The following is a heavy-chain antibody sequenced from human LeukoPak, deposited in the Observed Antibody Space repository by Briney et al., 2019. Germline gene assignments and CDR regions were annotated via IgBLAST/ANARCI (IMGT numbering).Heavy chain of an antibody. CDR3: TREVRPAGYSSGWYHYFDY. D-gene: IGHD6-19*01. CDR1: GFTFGDYA. CDR2: IRSKADGGTT. V-gene: IGHV3-49*04. Sequence: GGSLRLSCTASGFTFGDYAMSWGRQAPGKGREWVGFIRSKADGGTTEYAASVKGRFTISRDDSKSIAYLQMNSLKTEDTAVYYCTREVRPAGYSSGWYHYFDYWGQGTLVTVSS. J-gene: IGHJ4*02.